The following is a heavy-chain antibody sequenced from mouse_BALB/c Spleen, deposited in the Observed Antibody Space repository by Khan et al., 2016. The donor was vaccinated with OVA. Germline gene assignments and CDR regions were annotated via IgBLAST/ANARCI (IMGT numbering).Heavy chain of an antibody. CDR1: GYTFTTYW. Sequence: QIQLVQSGAERAKPAPSVTMSCKASGYTFTTYWMHWVKQRPGQGLEWIGYINPTSGYTDYNEKFKNRATFSADKSTSTAFMQLSSLTSEDSAVYYCTRGRIDYWGQSTTLTVSS. CDR2: INPTSGYT. CDR3: TRGRIDY. V-gene: IGHV1-7*01. D-gene: IGHD1-1*01. J-gene: IGHJ2*01.